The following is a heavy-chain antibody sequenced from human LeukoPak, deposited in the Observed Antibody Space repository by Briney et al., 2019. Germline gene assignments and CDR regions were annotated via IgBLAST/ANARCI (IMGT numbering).Heavy chain of an antibody. CDR3: AKDLSNSWSFDY. J-gene: IGHJ4*02. CDR2: IQGDGSNK. V-gene: IGHV3-30*02. D-gene: IGHD6-13*01. CDR1: GFTFSSHF. Sequence: PGGSLTLSCAASGFTFSSHFMHWVRQAPGKGLEWVTFIQGDGSNKYYADSFKGRFTISRDNSKNTLYLQMSSLRAEDTAIYYCAKDLSNSWSFDYWGQGILVTVSS.